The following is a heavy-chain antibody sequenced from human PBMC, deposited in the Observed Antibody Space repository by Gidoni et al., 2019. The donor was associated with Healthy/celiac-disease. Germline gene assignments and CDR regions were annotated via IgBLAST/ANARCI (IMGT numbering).Heavy chain of an antibody. Sequence: EVQLVETGGGLIQPGGSLRLSCAASGFTVSSNYMSWVRQAPGKGLEWVSVIYSGGSTYYADSVKGRFTISRDNSKNTLYLQMNSLRAEDTAVYYCAGRGFDVYYYGMDVWGQGTTVTVSS. D-gene: IGHD3-10*01. V-gene: IGHV3-53*02. J-gene: IGHJ6*02. CDR2: IYSGGST. CDR3: AGRGFDVYYYGMDV. CDR1: GFTVSSNY.